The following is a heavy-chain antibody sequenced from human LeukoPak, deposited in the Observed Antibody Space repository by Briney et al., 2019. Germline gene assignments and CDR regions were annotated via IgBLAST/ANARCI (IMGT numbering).Heavy chain of an antibody. CDR2: MYHSGST. D-gene: IGHD2-21*02. V-gene: IGHV4-4*02. CDR3: ASSAYYSLDP. CDR1: GGSISSSKW. J-gene: IGHJ5*02. Sequence: SETLSLTCAVSGGSISSSKWWTWVRQPLGSGLEWIGEMYHSGSTNYNPSLKSRVTISVDKSKNQFSLELSSVTAADTAVYYCASSAYYSLDPWGQGTLVTVSS.